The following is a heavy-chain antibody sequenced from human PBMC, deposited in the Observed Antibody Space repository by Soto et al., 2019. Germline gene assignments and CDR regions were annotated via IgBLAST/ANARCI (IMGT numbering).Heavy chain of an antibody. Sequence: GESLKISCKGSGYSFTSYWIGWVRQMPGKGLEWMGIIYPGDSDTRYSPSFQGQVTISADKSISTAYLQWSSLKASDTAMYYCARQIVPAAPEPGAFDIWGQGTMVTVSS. CDR2: IYPGDSDT. CDR3: ARQIVPAAPEPGAFDI. J-gene: IGHJ3*02. D-gene: IGHD2-2*01. CDR1: GYSFTSYW. V-gene: IGHV5-51*01.